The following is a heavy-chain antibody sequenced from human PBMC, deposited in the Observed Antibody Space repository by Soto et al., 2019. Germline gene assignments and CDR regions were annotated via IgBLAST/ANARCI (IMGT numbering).Heavy chain of an antibody. V-gene: IGHV1-18*04. CDR2: ISAYNGNT. CDR1: GYTFTSYG. CDR3: AREVVVAATLYYYYGMDV. D-gene: IGHD2-15*01. Sequence: GASVKVSCKASGYTFTSYGISWVRQAPGQGLEWMGWISAYNGNTNYAQKLQGRVTMTTDTSTSTAYMELRSLRSDDTAVYYCAREVVVAATLYYYYGMDVWGQGTTVTVS. J-gene: IGHJ6*02.